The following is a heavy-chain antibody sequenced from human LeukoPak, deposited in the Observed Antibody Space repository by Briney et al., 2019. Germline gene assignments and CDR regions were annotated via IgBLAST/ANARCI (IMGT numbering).Heavy chain of an antibody. J-gene: IGHJ4*02. D-gene: IGHD1-1*01. CDR1: GVTFGDYA. V-gene: IGHV3-49*03. CDR2: IRSKAYGETA. Sequence: GGSLRLSCTASGVTFGDYAMSWIRQAPGKGLEWVGFIRSKAYGETADYAASVKGRFTISRDDSKAIAYLQMNSLKTEDTAVYHCTRDRGAYNLYDYWGQGTLVTVSS. CDR3: TRDRGAYNLYDY.